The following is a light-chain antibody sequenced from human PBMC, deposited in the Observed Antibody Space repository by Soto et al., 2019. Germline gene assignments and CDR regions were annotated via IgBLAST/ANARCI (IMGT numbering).Light chain of an antibody. CDR1: QTISSW. J-gene: IGKJ5*01. Sequence: DIQLTQSPSTLCGSVGDRVTLTCLASQTISSWLAWYQQKPGKAPNLLIYDASTLERGVPSRFSGTGSGTEFTLTIDRLQPDDFATYHCQQYHTSSITFGQGTRLEIK. V-gene: IGKV1-5*01. CDR2: DAS. CDR3: QQYHTSSIT.